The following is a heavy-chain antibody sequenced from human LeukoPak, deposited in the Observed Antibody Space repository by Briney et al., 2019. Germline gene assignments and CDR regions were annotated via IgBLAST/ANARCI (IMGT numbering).Heavy chain of an antibody. Sequence: SETLSLTCAVSGVSFRSYYWAWIRQPPGKGLEWIGEVNHSGSTNYNPSLMSRVTISIDTSKNQFSQKMNSVTAADTAVYYCAKVGLWLRKIDYWGQGALVSVSS. CDR1: GVSFRSYY. D-gene: IGHD4/OR15-4a*01. CDR3: AKVGLWLRKIDY. V-gene: IGHV4-34*01. J-gene: IGHJ4*02. CDR2: VNHSGST.